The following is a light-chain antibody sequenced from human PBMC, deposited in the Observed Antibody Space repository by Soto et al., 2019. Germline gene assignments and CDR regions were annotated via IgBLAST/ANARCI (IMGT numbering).Light chain of an antibody. CDR1: RHIGTS. CDR2: EAS. Sequence: EIQLTQSPAALSLSPGDRATLSCRASRHIGTSLTWYQKQPGRPPRLLIFEASTRASGIPDGFSGSGSGTDFTLDIIILEPEDFAVYYWQQYGSSGTFGQGTKVDIK. V-gene: IGKV3-11*01. J-gene: IGKJ1*01. CDR3: QQYGSSGT.